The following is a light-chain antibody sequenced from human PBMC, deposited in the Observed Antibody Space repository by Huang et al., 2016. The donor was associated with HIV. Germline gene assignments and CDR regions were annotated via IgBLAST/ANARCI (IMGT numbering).Light chain of an antibody. CDR1: QSISSW. V-gene: IGKV1-5*01. CDR3: QQYNSDPYT. CDR2: DAS. Sequence: DIQMTQSPSTLSASVGDRVTITCRASQSISSWLAWYQQKPGKAPKLLIYDASSLESGVPSRFSGSGSGTEFTLRISSLQPDNFATYYCQQYNSDPYTFGQGTKLEIK. J-gene: IGKJ2*01.